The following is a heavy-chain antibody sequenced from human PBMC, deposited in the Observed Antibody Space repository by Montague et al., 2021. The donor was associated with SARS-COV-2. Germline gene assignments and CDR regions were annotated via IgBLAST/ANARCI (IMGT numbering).Heavy chain of an antibody. V-gene: IGHV3-74*01. J-gene: IGHJ4*02. CDR3: ARNSDS. Sequence: RLSWSASGFTFSSYWMHWVRQAPGKGLVWASRINTDGSTSTYADSVKGRFTVSRDNAKNTLYLQMSSLRAEDTAVYYCARNSDSWGQGTLVTVSS. CDR1: GFTFSSYW. CDR2: INTDGSTS.